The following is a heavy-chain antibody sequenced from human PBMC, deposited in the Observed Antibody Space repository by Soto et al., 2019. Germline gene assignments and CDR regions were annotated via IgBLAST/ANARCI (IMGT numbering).Heavy chain of an antibody. CDR2: ISAYNGNT. V-gene: IGHV1-18*01. Sequence: QVQLVQSGAEVKKPGASVKVSCKASGYTFTSYGISWVRQAPGQGLEWMGWISAYNGNTNYAQKLQGIVTMTTDTSTSTAYMELRSLRSDDTAVYYCARGTPQGLLAAAFSGYYMDVWGKGTTVTVSS. J-gene: IGHJ6*03. CDR3: ARGTPQGLLAAAFSGYYMDV. D-gene: IGHD6-13*01. CDR1: GYTFTSYG.